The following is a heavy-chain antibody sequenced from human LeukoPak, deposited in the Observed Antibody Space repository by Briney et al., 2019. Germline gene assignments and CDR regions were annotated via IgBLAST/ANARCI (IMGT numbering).Heavy chain of an antibody. CDR1: GGSFSGYY. V-gene: IGHV4-34*01. J-gene: IGHJ3*02. CDR3: ATCSSTSCPVDAFDI. D-gene: IGHD2-2*01. Sequence: SETLSLTCAVYGGSFSGYYWSWIRQPPGKGLEWIGEINHRGSTNYNPSLKSRVTISVDTSKNQFSLKLSSVTAADTAVYYCATCSSTSCPVDAFDIWGQGTMVTVSS. CDR2: INHRGST.